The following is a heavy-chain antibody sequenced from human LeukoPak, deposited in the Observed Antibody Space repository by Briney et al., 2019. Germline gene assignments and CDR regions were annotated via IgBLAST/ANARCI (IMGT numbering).Heavy chain of an antibody. J-gene: IGHJ6*03. CDR2: IYHSGST. V-gene: IGHV4-30-2*01. CDR3: ARAPTVAMGAFYYYYMDV. CDR1: GGSISSGGYY. Sequence: PSETLSLTCTVSGGSISSGGYYWSWIRQPPGKGLEWIGYIYHSGSTYYNPSLKSRVTIPVDRSKNQFSLKLSSVTAADTAVYYCARAPTVAMGAFYYYYMDVWGKGTTVTVSS. D-gene: IGHD4-23*01.